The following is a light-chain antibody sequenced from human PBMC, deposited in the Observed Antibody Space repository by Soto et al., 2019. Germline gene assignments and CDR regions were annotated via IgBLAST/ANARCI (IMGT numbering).Light chain of an antibody. CDR1: QSISSW. CDR3: QQYDNLPFT. V-gene: IGKV1-5*01. J-gene: IGKJ5*01. CDR2: DAS. Sequence: DIQMTQSPSILSASVGDRVTVTCRASQSISSWLAWYQQKTGKAPKLMIYDASSLESGVPSRFSGSGSGTDFTFTISSLQPEDIATYYCQQYDNLPFTLGQGTRLEIK.